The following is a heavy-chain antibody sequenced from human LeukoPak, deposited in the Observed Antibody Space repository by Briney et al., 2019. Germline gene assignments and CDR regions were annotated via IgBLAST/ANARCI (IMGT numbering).Heavy chain of an antibody. Sequence: SETLSLTCAVYGGSFSGYYWSWIRQPPGKGLEWIGEINHSGSTNYNPSLKSRVTISVDTSKNQFSLKLSSVTAADTAVYYCARGIAVAVFDPWGQGTLVTVSS. CDR1: GGSFSGYY. CDR2: INHSGST. V-gene: IGHV4-34*01. CDR3: ARGIAVAVFDP. J-gene: IGHJ5*02. D-gene: IGHD6-19*01.